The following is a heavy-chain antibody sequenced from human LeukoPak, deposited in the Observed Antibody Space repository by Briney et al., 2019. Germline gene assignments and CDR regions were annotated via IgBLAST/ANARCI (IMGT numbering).Heavy chain of an antibody. J-gene: IGHJ4*02. D-gene: IGHD4-17*01. CDR2: INHSGST. Sequence: PSETLSLTCAVYGGSFSGYHWSWIRQPPGKGLEWIGEINHSGSTNYNPSLKSRVTISVDTSKNQFSLKLSSVTAADTAVYYCARSDYGDYLGYWGQGTLVTVSS. CDR3: ARSDYGDYLGY. CDR1: GGSFSGYH. V-gene: IGHV4-34*01.